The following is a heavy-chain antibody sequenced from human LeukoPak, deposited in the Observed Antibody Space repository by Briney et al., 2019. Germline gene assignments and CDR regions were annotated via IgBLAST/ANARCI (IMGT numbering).Heavy chain of an antibody. CDR2: INPRGCST. V-gene: IGHV1-46*01. J-gene: IGHJ4*02. CDR3: ARLSPPAAGTQDFDY. CDR1: GYTFTSYY. D-gene: IGHD6-13*01. Sequence: AAVKDSFKASGYTFTSYYMHWVRQAPGQGLGWMGIINPRGCSTRYALKFQGRVTITRATSTSTVYMELSSLRSEDTAVYYCARLSPPAAGTQDFDYWGQGTLVTVSS.